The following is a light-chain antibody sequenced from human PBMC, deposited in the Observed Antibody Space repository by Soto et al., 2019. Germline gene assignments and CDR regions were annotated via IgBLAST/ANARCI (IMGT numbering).Light chain of an antibody. Sequence: IQMTQSPSTLSASVGERVTITCRASQSISAWLAWYQQKPGKAPKLLIYKASNVESGVPSRFSGSGSGTEFTLTIISLQPDDFATYYCQQYHSYPLTFGQGTRLEIK. CDR2: KAS. V-gene: IGKV1-5*03. J-gene: IGKJ5*01. CDR1: QSISAW. CDR3: QQYHSYPLT.